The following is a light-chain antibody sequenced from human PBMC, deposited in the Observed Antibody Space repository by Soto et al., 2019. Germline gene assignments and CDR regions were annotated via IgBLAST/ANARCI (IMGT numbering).Light chain of an antibody. Sequence: QSVLTQPPSASGTPGQRVTISCSGSSSNIGSNAVNWYRHLPGTAPKLLLYTNTQRPSGVPDRFSGSKSGASASLAISGLQSEDEADHYCAAWDDSLNGVVFGGGTKLTVL. CDR1: SSNIGSNA. CDR3: AAWDDSLNGVV. CDR2: TNT. V-gene: IGLV1-44*01. J-gene: IGLJ2*01.